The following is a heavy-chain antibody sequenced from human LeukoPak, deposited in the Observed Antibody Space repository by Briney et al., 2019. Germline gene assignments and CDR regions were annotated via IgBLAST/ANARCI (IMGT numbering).Heavy chain of an antibody. CDR1: GYTFTGYY. D-gene: IGHD5-24*01. V-gene: IGHV1-46*01. CDR3: VRVRDGYNDAYDI. Sequence: ASVKVSCKASGYTFTGYYMHWVRQAPGQRLGWMGIINPSGGSTNYAQNFQGRVTMTRDTSTSTVYMELSSLRSEDTAVYYCVRVRDGYNDAYDIWGQGTMVTVPS. CDR2: INPSGGST. J-gene: IGHJ3*02.